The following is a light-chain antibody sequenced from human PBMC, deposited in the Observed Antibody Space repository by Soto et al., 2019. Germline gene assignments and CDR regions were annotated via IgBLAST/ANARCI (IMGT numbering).Light chain of an antibody. CDR3: SSYTSSSTLGV. V-gene: IGLV2-14*01. Sequence: SGLPQLASGSGSPGQSITISCTGTSSDVGGYNYVSWYQQHPGKAPKLMISEVSNRPSGVSNRFSGSKSGNTASLTISGLQAEDEADYYCSSYTSSSTLGVFGTGTKVTVL. CDR2: EVS. J-gene: IGLJ1*01. CDR1: SSDVGGYNY.